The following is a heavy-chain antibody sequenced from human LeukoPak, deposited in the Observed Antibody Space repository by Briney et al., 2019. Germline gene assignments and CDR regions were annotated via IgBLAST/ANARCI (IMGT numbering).Heavy chain of an antibody. CDR1: GYSISSSYHY. D-gene: IGHD6-25*01. J-gene: IGHJ3*01. V-gene: IGHV4-39*01. CDR3: ARAALGSGAFDL. CDR2: IYYGGST. Sequence: SETLSLTCTVSGYSISSSYHYWGWLRQPPGKGLEWIGSIYYGGSTYYNPSLKSRVTISVDTSKNQFSLKLSSVTAADTAVYYCARAALGSGAFDLWGRGTMVAVSS.